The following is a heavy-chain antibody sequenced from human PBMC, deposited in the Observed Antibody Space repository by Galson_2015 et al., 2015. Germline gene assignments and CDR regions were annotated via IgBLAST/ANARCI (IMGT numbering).Heavy chain of an antibody. CDR2: INHSGST. CDR3: ARTRGAKGPYYYYGMDV. V-gene: IGHV4-34*01. J-gene: IGHJ6*02. Sequence: ETLSLTCAVYGGSFSGYYWSWIRQPPGKGLEWIGEINHSGSTNYNPSLKSRVTISVDTSKNQFSLKLSSVTAADTAVYYCARTRGAKGPYYYYGMDVWGQGTTVTVSS. D-gene: IGHD4/OR15-4a*01. CDR1: GGSFSGYY.